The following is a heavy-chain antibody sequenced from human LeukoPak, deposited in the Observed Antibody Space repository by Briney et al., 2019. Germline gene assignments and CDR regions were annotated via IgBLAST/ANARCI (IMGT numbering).Heavy chain of an antibody. CDR1: GGSLSGDY. CDR2: INDSGST. V-gene: IGHV4-34*01. CDR3: ARRVGRGRYYFDC. J-gene: IGHJ4*02. Sequence: SETLSLTCAVYGGSLSGDYWSWMRQPPGRGLEWIGEINDSGSTNYNPSLKSRVTVSVDTSKNQFSLKMNSVTAADTAVFYCARRVGRGRYYFDCWGQGALVTVST. D-gene: IGHD3-16*01.